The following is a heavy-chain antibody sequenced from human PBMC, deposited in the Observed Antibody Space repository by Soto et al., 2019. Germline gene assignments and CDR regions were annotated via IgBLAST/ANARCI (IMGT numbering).Heavy chain of an antibody. CDR3: AKDRGVVVVVTSGGAFDL. J-gene: IGHJ3*01. CDR1: EFTFSSYA. V-gene: IGHV3-23*01. D-gene: IGHD3-22*01. Sequence: GGSLRLSCEVSEFTFSSYAMSWVRQAPGKGLEWVSTISGSGVSTYYGDSVKGRFTISRDNSKNTLYLQMNSLRVEDTAMYYCAKDRGVVVVVTSGGAFDLWGQGTMVTVS. CDR2: ISGSGVST.